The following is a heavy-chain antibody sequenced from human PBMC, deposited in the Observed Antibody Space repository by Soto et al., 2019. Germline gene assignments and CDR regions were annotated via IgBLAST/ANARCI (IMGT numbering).Heavy chain of an antibody. V-gene: IGHV1-69*12. CDR2: IIPMFPTP. J-gene: IGHJ6*02. CDR1: GGTFGNSA. D-gene: IGHD3-3*02. Sequence: QVQLVQSGAEVKKTGSSVTVSCKASGGTFGNSAISWVRQAPGQGLEWMGGIIPMFPTPDYAQKFQGRVTITADESTSTAYMELTSLRSEDTAVYYCARDKDRQQLGGNYYYGIDVWGQGTTVTVSS. CDR3: ARDKDRQQLGGNYYYGIDV.